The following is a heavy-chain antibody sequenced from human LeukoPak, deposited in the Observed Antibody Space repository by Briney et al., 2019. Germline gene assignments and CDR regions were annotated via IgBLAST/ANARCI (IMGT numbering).Heavy chain of an antibody. V-gene: IGHV3-23*01. CDR3: AKDSLYYYDSSGKYYFDY. D-gene: IGHD3-22*01. J-gene: IGHJ4*02. CDR1: GFTFSSYA. Sequence: PGGSLRLSCAASGFTFSSYAMSWVRQAPGKGLEWVSAISGRGGSTYYADSVKGRFTISRDNSKNTLYLQMNSLRAEDTAVYYCAKDSLYYYDSSGKYYFDYWGQGTLVTVSS. CDR2: ISGRGGST.